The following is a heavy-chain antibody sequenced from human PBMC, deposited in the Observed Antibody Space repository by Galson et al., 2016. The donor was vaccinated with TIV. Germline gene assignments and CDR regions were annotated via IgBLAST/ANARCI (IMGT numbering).Heavy chain of an antibody. V-gene: IGHV3-23*01. CDR2: IVGTGGTT. CDR3: ADRKNYGGYSFDL. J-gene: IGHJ3*01. CDR1: GFTFSTSA. D-gene: IGHD4-23*01. Sequence: SLRLSCAASGFTFSTSAMNWVRQARGKGLEWVSGIVGTGGTTYYADSVKGRFTISIDNSKHSLYLQRNSLTAEDTAVYYCADRKNYGGYSFDLWGQGTLVTVSS.